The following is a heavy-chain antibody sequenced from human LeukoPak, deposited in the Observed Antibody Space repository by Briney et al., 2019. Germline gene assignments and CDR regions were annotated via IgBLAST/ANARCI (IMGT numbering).Heavy chain of an antibody. Sequence: GASVKVSCKASGGTFSSYAISWVRQAPGQGLEWMGGIIPIFGTANYAQKFQGRVTITADESTSTAYMELSSLRSEDTAVYYCASAVPAAIFSGFPNRFDPWGQGTLVTVSS. CDR1: GGTFSSYA. CDR2: IIPIFGTA. V-gene: IGHV1-69*13. CDR3: ASAVPAAIFSGFPNRFDP. J-gene: IGHJ5*02. D-gene: IGHD2-2*01.